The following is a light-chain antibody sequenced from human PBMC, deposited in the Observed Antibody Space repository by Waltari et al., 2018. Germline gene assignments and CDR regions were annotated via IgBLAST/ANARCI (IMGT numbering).Light chain of an antibody. CDR3: SSYAHNNHFV. CDR2: EVT. CDR1: NSDVGAYNY. Sequence: QSVLTQPPSATGSPGQSVTISCTGTNSDVGAYNYVSWYQQHPGKVPTLLFYEVTKRPSGVPDRFSGSKSGNTASLTVSGLQADDEADYYCSSYAHNNHFVFGTGTKVTVL. V-gene: IGLV2-8*01. J-gene: IGLJ1*01.